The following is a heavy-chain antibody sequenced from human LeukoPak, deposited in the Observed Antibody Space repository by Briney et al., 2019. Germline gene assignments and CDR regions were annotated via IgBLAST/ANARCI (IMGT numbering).Heavy chain of an antibody. Sequence: SQTLSLTCTVSGGSISSGGYYWSWIRQHPGKGLEWIGSIYYSGSTNYNPSLQGRVTISLDTSRNQFSLKLSSVAAADTAVYYCASGDNDPLFDYWGQGTLVTVSS. V-gene: IGHV4-31*03. J-gene: IGHJ4*02. D-gene: IGHD1-1*01. CDR2: IYYSGST. CDR1: GGSISSGGYY. CDR3: ASGDNDPLFDY.